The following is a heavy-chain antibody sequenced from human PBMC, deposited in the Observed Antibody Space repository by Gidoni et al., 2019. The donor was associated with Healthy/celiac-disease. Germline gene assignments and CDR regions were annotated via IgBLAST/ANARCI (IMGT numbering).Heavy chain of an antibody. V-gene: IGHV4-34*01. D-gene: IGHD3-22*01. Sequence: QVQLQQWGAGLLKPSETLSLPCPVYGGSFSGYYWSRIRPPPGKGLAWIGEINHSGSTNYNPSLKSRVTISVDTSKNQFSLKLSSVTAADTAVYYCARGLDYDSRRHPIRNVRRFDPWGQGTLVTVSS. J-gene: IGHJ5*02. CDR2: INHSGST. CDR1: GGSFSGYY. CDR3: ARGLDYDSRRHPIRNVRRFDP.